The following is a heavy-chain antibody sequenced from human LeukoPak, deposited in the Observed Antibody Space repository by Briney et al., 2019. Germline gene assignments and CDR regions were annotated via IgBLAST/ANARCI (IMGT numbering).Heavy chain of an antibody. Sequence: ASVKVSCKASGYTFTGYYMRWVRQAPGQGLEWMGWINPNSGGTNYAQEFQGRVTMTRDTSISTAYMELSRLRSDDTAVYYCARMGADDAFDIWGQGTMVTVSS. V-gene: IGHV1-2*02. CDR1: GYTFTGYY. CDR3: ARMGADDAFDI. CDR2: INPNSGGT. J-gene: IGHJ3*02. D-gene: IGHD1-26*01.